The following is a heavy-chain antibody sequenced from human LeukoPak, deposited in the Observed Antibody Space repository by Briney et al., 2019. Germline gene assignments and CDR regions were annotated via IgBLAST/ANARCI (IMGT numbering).Heavy chain of an antibody. J-gene: IGHJ4*02. D-gene: IGHD2-2*02. Sequence: GGSLSLSCETCRHTFTNYAMSWVRQAPGKGLEWVSAFTERPGRTHYADSVRGRFTISRDTSTNTLFLEMSSLRVEDTAIYFCAKDHLLCTSTSCYIDYFDSWGLGTLVTVSS. CDR1: RHTFTNYA. CDR3: AKDHLLCTSTSCYIDYFDS. CDR2: FTERPGRT. V-gene: IGHV3-23*01.